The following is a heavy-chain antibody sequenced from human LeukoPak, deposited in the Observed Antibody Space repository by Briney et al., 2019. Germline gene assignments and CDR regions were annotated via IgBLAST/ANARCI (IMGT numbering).Heavy chain of an antibody. CDR3: ARAWDDTEFDY. CDR1: GGSINSGGYS. D-gene: IGHD1-1*01. Sequence: PSETLSLTCAVSGGSINSGGYSWSWIRQPPGKGLEWIGYIYHSGSTYYNPSLKSRVTISVDRSKNQFSLKLSSVTAADTAVYYCARAWDDTEFDYWGQGTLVTVSS. J-gene: IGHJ4*02. CDR2: IYHSGST. V-gene: IGHV4-30-2*01.